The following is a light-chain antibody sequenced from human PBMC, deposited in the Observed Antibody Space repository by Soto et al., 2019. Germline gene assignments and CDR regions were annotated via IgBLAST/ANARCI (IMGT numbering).Light chain of an antibody. CDR2: LGS. J-gene: IGKJ1*01. CDR1: QSLLHSNGYNY. Sequence: DIAMTQSPLSLPVTPGEPASISCRSSQSLLHSNGYNYLDWYLQKPGQSPQLLIYLGSNRASGVPDRFSGSGSGTDFTLEISRVEAEDVGVYYCMQTLQSWTFGQGTKVEIK. V-gene: IGKV2-28*01. CDR3: MQTLQSWT.